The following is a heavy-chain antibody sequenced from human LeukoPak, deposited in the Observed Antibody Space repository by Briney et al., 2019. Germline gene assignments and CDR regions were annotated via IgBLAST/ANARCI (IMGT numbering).Heavy chain of an antibody. CDR3: ARILSSAWGELGY. CDR2: IRSDGSNT. Sequence: GGSLRLSCAAYGFTFSTYGMHWVRQAPGKGLEWVAFIRSDGSNTYYADSVKGRFTISRDDSKNTLYMQMNSLRAEDTAVYYCARILSSAWGELGYWGQGTLVTVSS. J-gene: IGHJ4*02. D-gene: IGHD6-19*01. CDR1: GFTFSTYG. V-gene: IGHV3-30*02.